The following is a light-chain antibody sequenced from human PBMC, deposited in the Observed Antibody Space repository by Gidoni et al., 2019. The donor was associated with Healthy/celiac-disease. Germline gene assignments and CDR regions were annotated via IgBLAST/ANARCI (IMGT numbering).Light chain of an antibody. CDR1: KLGDKY. CDR3: QAWDSRGV. J-gene: IGLJ2*01. Sequence: SSELTQPPSVSVSPGQTASITCSGDKLGDKYACWYQQKPGQSPVLVIYQDSKRPSGIPERFSGSNSGNTATLTISGTQAMDEADYYCQAWDSRGVFGGGTKLXVX. CDR2: QDS. V-gene: IGLV3-1*01.